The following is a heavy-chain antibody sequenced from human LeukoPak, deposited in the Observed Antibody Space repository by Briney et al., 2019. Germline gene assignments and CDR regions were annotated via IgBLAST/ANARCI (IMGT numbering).Heavy chain of an antibody. J-gene: IGHJ6*03. CDR1: GGSISSYY. CDR2: FYYSGST. D-gene: IGHD5-18*01. CDR3: ARQMDTAMVTGHYYYYMDV. Sequence: KPSETLSLTCTVSGGSISSYYWSWIRQPPGKGLEWIGYFYYSGSTNYNPSLKSRVTISVDTSKNQFSLKLSSVTAADTAVYYCARQMDTAMVTGHYYYYMDVWGKGTTVTVSS. V-gene: IGHV4-59*08.